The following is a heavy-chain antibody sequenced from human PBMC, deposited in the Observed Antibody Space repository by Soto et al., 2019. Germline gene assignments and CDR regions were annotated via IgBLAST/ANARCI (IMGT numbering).Heavy chain of an antibody. CDR2: IIPILGIA. D-gene: IGHD2-15*01. CDR3: AGRDGIPYYFDY. V-gene: IGHV1-69*02. CDR1: GGTFSSYT. Sequence: QVQLVQSGAEVKKPGSSVKVSCKASGGTFSSYTISWVRQAPGQGLEWMGRIIPILGIANYAQKFQGRVTITADKPTSTAYMELSSLRSEDTAVYYCAGRDGIPYYFDYWGQGTLVTVSS. J-gene: IGHJ4*02.